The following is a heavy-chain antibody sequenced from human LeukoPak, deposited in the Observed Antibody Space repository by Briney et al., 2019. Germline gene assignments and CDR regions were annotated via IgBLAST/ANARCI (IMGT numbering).Heavy chain of an antibody. CDR1: GVSISSYY. CDR2: FYHGGGT. CDR3: ARLSGYYGYVNL. D-gene: IGHD3-22*01. Sequence: SETLSLTCNVSGVSISSYYWSWIRQPPGKGLEWIGYFYHGGGTNYNPSFGSRLTISINTSRRQVSLTLRSVTPADSAVYYCARLSGYYGYVNLWGQGTLVTVSS. V-gene: IGHV4-59*01. J-gene: IGHJ5*02.